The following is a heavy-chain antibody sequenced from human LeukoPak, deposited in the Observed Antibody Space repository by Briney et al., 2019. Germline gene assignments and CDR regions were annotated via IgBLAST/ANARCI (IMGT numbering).Heavy chain of an antibody. Sequence: GASVKVSCKASGYTFTSNYMHWVRQAPGQGLEWMGIINPSGGSSNYAQRFQGRVTMTRDTSTSTVYMELSSLRSEDTAVYYCARAWLHGMAFDIWGQGTMVTVSS. CDR1: GYTFTSNY. J-gene: IGHJ3*02. D-gene: IGHD5-24*01. CDR3: ARAWLHGMAFDI. V-gene: IGHV1-46*01. CDR2: INPSGGSS.